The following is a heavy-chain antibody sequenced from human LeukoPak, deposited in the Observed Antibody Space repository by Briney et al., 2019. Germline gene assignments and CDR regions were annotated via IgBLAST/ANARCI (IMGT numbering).Heavy chain of an antibody. CDR3: ARESTNITIFGVVITPYYYYYMDV. V-gene: IGHV1-69*04. Sequence: GASVKVSCKASGGTFSSYSISWVRQAPGQGLEWMGWISAILGIAKCAEKLQGRVTITADKSMSRAYMELSSLRSEDTAVYYCARESTNITIFGVVITPYYYYYMDVWGKGTTVTVSS. CDR1: GGTFSSYS. J-gene: IGHJ6*03. D-gene: IGHD3-3*01. CDR2: ISAILGIA.